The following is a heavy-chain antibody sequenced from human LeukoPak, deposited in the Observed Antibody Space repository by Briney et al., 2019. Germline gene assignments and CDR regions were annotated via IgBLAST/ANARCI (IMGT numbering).Heavy chain of an antibody. J-gene: IGHJ4*02. V-gene: IGHV3-23*01. D-gene: IGHD6-6*01. Sequence: PGGSLRLSCAASGFTFSSYVMRWVRQARGKGVEWVSAISDNSVSTYYADSVKAPFTVSRDNSKNTLYLQMNSLTVDDTAVYFCAKGSSSSRPYYFDYWGQGTLVTVSS. CDR2: ISDNSVST. CDR3: AKGSSSSRPYYFDY. CDR1: GFTFSSYV.